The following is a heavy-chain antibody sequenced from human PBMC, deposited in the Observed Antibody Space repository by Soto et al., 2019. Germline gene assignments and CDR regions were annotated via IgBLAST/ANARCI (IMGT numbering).Heavy chain of an antibody. CDR1: GGTFSSYT. V-gene: IGHV1-69*08. CDR3: ARDDWSGGGCYSDAFDI. Sequence: QVQLVQSGAEVKKPGSSVKVSCKASGGTFSSYTISWVRQAPGQGLEWMGRIIPILGIANYAQKFQGRVTITADKSTSTAYMELSSLRSEDTAVYSCARDDWSGGGCYSDAFDIWGQGTMVTVSS. CDR2: IIPILGIA. J-gene: IGHJ3*02. D-gene: IGHD2-15*01.